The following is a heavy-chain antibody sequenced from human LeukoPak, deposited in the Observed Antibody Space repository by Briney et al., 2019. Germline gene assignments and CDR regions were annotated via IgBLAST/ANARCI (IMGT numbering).Heavy chain of an antibody. V-gene: IGHV3-23*01. CDR3: ARGSIRSPPSSSWLGFDY. J-gene: IGHJ4*02. Sequence: GWSLRLSCAASGFSFSSYAMNWVRQAPGTGLEWVSGTGSTGVSTFYADSVKGRFTVSRDNSKNTLYLQMNSLRAEDTAVYYCARGSIRSPPSSSWLGFDYWGQGTLVTVSS. D-gene: IGHD6-13*01. CDR1: GFSFSSYA. CDR2: TGSTGVST.